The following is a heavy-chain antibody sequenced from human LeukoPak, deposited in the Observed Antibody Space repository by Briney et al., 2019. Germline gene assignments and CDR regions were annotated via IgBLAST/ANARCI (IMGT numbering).Heavy chain of an antibody. D-gene: IGHD3-22*01. CDR3: ARDYYDSSGYYLL. CDR1: GGSFSGYY. J-gene: IGHJ4*02. Sequence: SETLSLTCAVYGGSFSGYYWSWIRQPPGKGLEWIWEINHSGSTNYNPSLKSRVTISVDTSKNQFSLKLSSVTAADTAVYYCARDYYDSSGYYLLWGQGTLVTVSS. CDR2: INHSGST. V-gene: IGHV4-34*01.